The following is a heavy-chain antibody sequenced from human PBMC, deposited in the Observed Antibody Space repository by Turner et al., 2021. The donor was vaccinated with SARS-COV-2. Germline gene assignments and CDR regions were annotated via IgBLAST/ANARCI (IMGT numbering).Heavy chain of an antibody. D-gene: IGHD6-19*01. V-gene: IGHV3-53*02. CDR2: IYSGGST. Sequence: EVQLVETGGGLIQPGGSLRLPCSASGFTVSSNYMSWVRQAPGKGLEWVSVIYSGGSTYYADSVKGRFTISRDNSKNTLYLQMNSLRAEDTAVYYCARGYGSGWSYYFDYWGQGTLVTVSS. CDR3: ARGYGSGWSYYFDY. J-gene: IGHJ4*02. CDR1: GFTVSSNY.